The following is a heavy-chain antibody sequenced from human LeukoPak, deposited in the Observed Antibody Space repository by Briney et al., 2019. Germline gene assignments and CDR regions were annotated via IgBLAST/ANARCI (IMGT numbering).Heavy chain of an antibody. CDR1: GFTFSSYG. CDR2: IKQEGSER. D-gene: IGHD3-3*01. Sequence: GGSLRLSCAASGFTFSSYGMHWVRQAPGKGLEWVANIKQEGSERYYVDSVKGRFTISRDDAANSLYLQMNSLTIEDTAVYYCVRVPFWSGYSPYDRWGQGTLVVVAS. CDR3: VRVPFWSGYSPYDR. J-gene: IGHJ5*02. V-gene: IGHV3-7*01.